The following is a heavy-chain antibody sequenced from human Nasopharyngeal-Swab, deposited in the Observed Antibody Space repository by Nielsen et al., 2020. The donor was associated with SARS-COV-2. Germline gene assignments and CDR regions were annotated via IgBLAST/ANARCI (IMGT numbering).Heavy chain of an antibody. D-gene: IGHD3-22*01. Sequence: GGSLRLSCAASGFTSSSYEMNWVRQAPGKGLEWVSYISSSGSTIYYADSVKGRFTISRDNAKNSLYLQMNSLRAEDTAVYYCARDGHYYDSSGPWGQGTLVTVSS. J-gene: IGHJ5*02. CDR3: ARDGHYYDSSGP. CDR2: ISSSGSTI. V-gene: IGHV3-48*03. CDR1: GFTSSSYE.